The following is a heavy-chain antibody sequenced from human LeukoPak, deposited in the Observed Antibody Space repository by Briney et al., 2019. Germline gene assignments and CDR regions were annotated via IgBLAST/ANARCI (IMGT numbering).Heavy chain of an antibody. J-gene: IGHJ4*02. V-gene: IGHV3-7*01. CDR1: GFTFENYW. CDR3: ARWAGVTDY. D-gene: IGHD5-18*01. Sequence: PGGSLRLSCAASGFTFENYWMSWVRQAPGKGPEWVANIKQDGSVEHYLDSVKGRFTISRDNAKNSPILQMNSLRAEDTAVYYCARWAGVTDYWGQGTLVTVSS. CDR2: IKQDGSVE.